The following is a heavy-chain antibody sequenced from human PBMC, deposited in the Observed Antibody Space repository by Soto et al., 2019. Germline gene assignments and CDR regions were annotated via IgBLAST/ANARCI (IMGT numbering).Heavy chain of an antibody. V-gene: IGHV3-7*05. Sequence: EVHLVESGGGLVQPGGSLRLSCAATGFSFSVSYMTWVRQAPGKGLEWVATIKEDGSEKYYADSVRGRFTISKDNAERSLWLQMSSLRAEDTAVYYCASLGSADYGGYVGSDYWGQGTLVTVSS. D-gene: IGHD5-12*01. J-gene: IGHJ4*02. CDR2: IKEDGSEK. CDR1: GFSFSVSY. CDR3: ASLGSADYGGYVGSDY.